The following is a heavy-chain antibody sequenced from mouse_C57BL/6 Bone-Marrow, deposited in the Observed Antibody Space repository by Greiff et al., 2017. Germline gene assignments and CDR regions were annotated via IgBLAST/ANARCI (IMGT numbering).Heavy chain of an antibody. J-gene: IGHJ2*01. CDR1: GYSFTGYY. V-gene: IGHV1-42*01. Sequence: VQLQQSGPELVKPGASVKISCKASGYSFTGYYMNWVKQSPEKSLEWIGEINPSTGGTTYNQKFKAKATLTVDKSSSTAYMQLKSLTSEDSAVYYCARSRYYGSSYYFDYWGQGTTLTVS. CDR2: INPSTGGT. D-gene: IGHD1-1*01. CDR3: ARSRYYGSSYYFDY.